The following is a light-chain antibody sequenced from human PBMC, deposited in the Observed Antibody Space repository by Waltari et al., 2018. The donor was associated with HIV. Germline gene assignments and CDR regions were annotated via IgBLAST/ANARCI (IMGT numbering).Light chain of an antibody. CDR2: SNN. CDR3: AAWDDSLNGYV. Sequence: QSVLTQPPSASGTPGQRVTISCSGSSSNIGSNTVNWYQQLPGTAPPLLIYSNNQRPPGVPDRFAASKSGTSASLAISGLQSEDEADYYCAAWDDSLNGYVFGTGTKVTVL. V-gene: IGLV1-44*01. CDR1: SSNIGSNT. J-gene: IGLJ1*01.